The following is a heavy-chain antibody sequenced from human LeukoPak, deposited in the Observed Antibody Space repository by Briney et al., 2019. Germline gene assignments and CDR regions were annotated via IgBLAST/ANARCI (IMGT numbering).Heavy chain of an antibody. J-gene: IGHJ5*02. CDR2: IYNSGST. CDR3: ARVENCGGDCYTNWFDP. D-gene: IGHD2-21*02. Sequence: PSQTLSLTCTVSGGSISSGGFYWSWIRQHPGKGLEWIGYIYNSGSTYYNPSLKSRVTISVDTSKNQFSLKLSSVTAADTAVYYCARVENCGGDCYTNWFDPWGQGTLVTVSS. V-gene: IGHV4-31*03. CDR1: GGSISSGGFY.